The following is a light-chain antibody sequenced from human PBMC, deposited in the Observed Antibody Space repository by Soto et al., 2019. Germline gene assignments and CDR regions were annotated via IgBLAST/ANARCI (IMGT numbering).Light chain of an antibody. CDR2: DAS. Sequence: EIVMTQSPATLSLSPGERATLSCRASQSVRTYLAWYQQKPGQAPRLLLFDASQRATGIPARFSGSGSGTDVTVTISALEPEDFAVYYCQQRSAWPLTLGGGTEVESK. J-gene: IGKJ4*01. CDR1: QSVRTY. CDR3: QQRSAWPLT. V-gene: IGKV3-11*01.